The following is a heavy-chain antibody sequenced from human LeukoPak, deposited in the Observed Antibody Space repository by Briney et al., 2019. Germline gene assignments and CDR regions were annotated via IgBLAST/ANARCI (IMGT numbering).Heavy chain of an antibody. D-gene: IGHD2-21*02. CDR1: GGSFSGYY. CDR3: ARHGGVPATAIYY. CDR2: INHSGST. Sequence: PSETLSLTCAVYGGSFSGYYWSWIRQPPGKGLEWIGEINHSGSTNYNPSLKSRVTISVDTSKNQFSLKLSSVTAADTAVYYCARHGGVPATAIYYWGQGTLVTVSS. J-gene: IGHJ4*02. V-gene: IGHV4-34*01.